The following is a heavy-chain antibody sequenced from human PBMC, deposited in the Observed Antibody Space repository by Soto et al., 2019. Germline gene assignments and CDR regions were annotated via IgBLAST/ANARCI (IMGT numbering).Heavy chain of an antibody. D-gene: IGHD1-1*01. CDR3: ARALDGKGYYYYGMDV. Sequence: GASVKVSCKASGGTFSSYAISWVRQAPGQGLEWMGGIIPIFGTANYAQKFQGRVTITADKSTSTAYMELSSLRSEDTAVYYCARALDGKGYYYYGMDVWGQGTTVTVS. J-gene: IGHJ6*02. CDR2: IIPIFGTA. CDR1: GGTFSSYA. V-gene: IGHV1-69*06.